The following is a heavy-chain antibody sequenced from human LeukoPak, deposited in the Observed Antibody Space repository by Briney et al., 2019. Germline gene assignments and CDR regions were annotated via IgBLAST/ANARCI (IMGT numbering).Heavy chain of an antibody. Sequence: ASVKVSCKASGGTFSSYAISWVRQAPGQGLEWMGGIIPIFGTANYAQKFQGRVTITADESTSTAYMELSSLRSEDTAVYYCARGRCVGSTNCYYFDYWGQGTLVTVSS. CDR2: IIPIFGTA. J-gene: IGHJ4*02. V-gene: IGHV1-69*13. CDR1: GGTFSSYA. CDR3: ARGRCVGSTNCYYFDY. D-gene: IGHD2-2*01.